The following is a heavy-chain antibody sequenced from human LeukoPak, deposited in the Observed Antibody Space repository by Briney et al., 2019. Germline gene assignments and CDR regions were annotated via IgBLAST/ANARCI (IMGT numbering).Heavy chain of an antibody. CDR2: ISISGSYI. CDR3: ARASTSYSSGLDAFDI. D-gene: IGHD6-19*01. J-gene: IGHJ3*02. CDR1: GFTFSSWG. Sequence: GGSLRLSCAVSGFTFSSWGMHWVRQAPGKGLEWVSAISISGSYIYYADSVKGRFTISRDNAKKSLYLKMNSPRVEDTAVYHCARASTSYSSGLDAFDIWGQGTMVTVSS. V-gene: IGHV3-21*01.